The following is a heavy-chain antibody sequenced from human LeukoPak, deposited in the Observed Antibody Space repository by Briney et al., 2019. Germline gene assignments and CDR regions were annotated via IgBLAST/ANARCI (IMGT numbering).Heavy chain of an antibody. Sequence: GGSLRLSCAASGFTFSSYEMNWVRQAPGKGLEWVSYISTSGSTLYYADPVKGRFTISRDNAKNSLYLQMNSLRAEDTAVYYCGRAEGSGWYPFDYWGQGTLVTVSS. CDR3: GRAEGSGWYPFDY. CDR1: GFTFSSYE. CDR2: ISTSGSTL. J-gene: IGHJ4*02. V-gene: IGHV3-48*03. D-gene: IGHD6-19*01.